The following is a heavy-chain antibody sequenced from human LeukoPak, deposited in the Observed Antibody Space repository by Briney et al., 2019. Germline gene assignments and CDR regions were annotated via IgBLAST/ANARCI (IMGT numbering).Heavy chain of an antibody. CDR3: ARSSSWPYYFDY. Sequence: SETLSLTCAVYGGSFSGYYWSWIRQPPGKGLEWIGYIYYSGSTNYDPSLKSRVTISVDTSKNQFSLKLSSVTAADTAVYYCARSSSWPYYFDYWGQGTLVTVSS. CDR2: IYYSGST. V-gene: IGHV4-59*01. J-gene: IGHJ4*02. D-gene: IGHD6-13*01. CDR1: GGSFSGYY.